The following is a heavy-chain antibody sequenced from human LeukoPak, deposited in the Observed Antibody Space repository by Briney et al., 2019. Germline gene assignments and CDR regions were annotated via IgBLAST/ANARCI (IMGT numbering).Heavy chain of an antibody. D-gene: IGHD6-6*01. J-gene: IGHJ6*02. CDR2: IWYDGSNK. V-gene: IGHV3-33*01. CDR1: GFTFSSYG. Sequence: GGSLRLSCAASGFTFSSYGMHCVRQAPGKGLEWVAVIWYDGSNKYYADSVKGRFTISRDNSKNTLYLQMNSLRAEDTAVYYCEIEIRKVSHYYGMDVWGQGTTVTVSS. CDR3: EIEIRKVSHYYGMDV.